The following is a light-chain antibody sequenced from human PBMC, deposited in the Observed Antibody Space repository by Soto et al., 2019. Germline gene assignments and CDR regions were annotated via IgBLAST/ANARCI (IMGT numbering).Light chain of an antibody. CDR2: EAT. Sequence: DIQMTQSPSTLSASVGDRVIITCRASQSIDTWLAWYQHKPGRAPEVLISEATNLERGVPPRFSGSTSGAESTLTITGLQPDDLGTYYCQHTTDFTFGQGTKVEIK. CDR3: QHTTDFT. CDR1: QSIDTW. V-gene: IGKV1-5*01. J-gene: IGKJ2*01.